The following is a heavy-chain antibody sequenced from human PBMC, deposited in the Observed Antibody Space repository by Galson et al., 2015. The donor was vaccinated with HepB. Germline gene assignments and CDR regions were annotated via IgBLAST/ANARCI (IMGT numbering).Heavy chain of an antibody. Sequence: SLRLSCAASGFTFSSYAMSWVRQAPGKGLEWVSAISGNDGSTFYADSVKGRFTISRGNSKNTLYLQMNSLRAEDTAVYYCAKDEGRYCSGGSCYSFDYWGQGTLVTVSS. CDR3: AKDEGRYCSGGSCYSFDY. J-gene: IGHJ4*02. D-gene: IGHD2-15*01. CDR1: GFTFSSYA. CDR2: ISGNDGST. V-gene: IGHV3-23*01.